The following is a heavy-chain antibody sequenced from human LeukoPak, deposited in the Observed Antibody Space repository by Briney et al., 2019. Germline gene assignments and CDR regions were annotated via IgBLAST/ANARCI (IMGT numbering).Heavy chain of an antibody. J-gene: IGHJ4*02. CDR1: GFTFRNYW. V-gene: IGHV3-23*01. Sequence: GGSLRLSCAVSGFTFRNYWVHWVRQAPGKGLEWVSAISGSGGSTYYADSVKGRFAISRDNSKNTLYLQMNSLRAEDTAVYYCAKLFLAWDYYDSIDYWGQGTLVTVSS. CDR3: AKLFLAWDYYDSIDY. D-gene: IGHD3-22*01. CDR2: ISGSGGST.